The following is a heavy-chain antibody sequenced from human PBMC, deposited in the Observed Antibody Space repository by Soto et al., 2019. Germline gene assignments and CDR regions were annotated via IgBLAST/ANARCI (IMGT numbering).Heavy chain of an antibody. J-gene: IGHJ3*01. Sequence: QVQLQESGPGLVKPSQTLSLTCAVSGGSISSGAYYWSWIRQRPGKGLEWIGYMYYTGTTYYNPSLKSRVVISGDTSTNHFSLTLSSVTAADTAVYYCARRRGFRNWDSGADAFDVWGQGTKVTVSS. CDR2: MYYTGTT. V-gene: IGHV4-31*11. CDR1: GGSISSGAYY. D-gene: IGHD1-7*01. CDR3: ARRRGFRNWDSGADAFDV.